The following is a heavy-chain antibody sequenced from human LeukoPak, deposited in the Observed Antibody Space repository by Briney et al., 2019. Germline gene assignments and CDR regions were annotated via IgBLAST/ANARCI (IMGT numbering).Heavy chain of an antibody. CDR2: IYSGGST. CDR3: ARDFYDILTGYYIDY. CDR1: GFTVSSNY. Sequence: GGSLRLSCAASGFTVSSNYMSWVRQAPGKGLEWVSVIYSGGSTYYADSVKGRFTISRDNSKNTLYLQMNSLRAEDTAVYYCARDFYDILTGYYIDYWGQGTLVTVSS. V-gene: IGHV3-53*01. J-gene: IGHJ4*02. D-gene: IGHD3-9*01.